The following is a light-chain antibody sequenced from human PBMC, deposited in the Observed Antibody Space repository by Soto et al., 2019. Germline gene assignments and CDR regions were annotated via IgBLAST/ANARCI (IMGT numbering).Light chain of an antibody. CDR2: GAF. Sequence: EIVLTQSPATLSLSPGERATLSCRASPSVTNYLAWYQQKPGQAPRLVIYGAFNRATGIPARFSGSGSGTDFTLTISSLEPEDFAVYYCQQRNIWPPVTFGHGTRLEL. CDR3: QQRNIWPPVT. J-gene: IGKJ5*01. CDR1: PSVTNY. V-gene: IGKV3-11*01.